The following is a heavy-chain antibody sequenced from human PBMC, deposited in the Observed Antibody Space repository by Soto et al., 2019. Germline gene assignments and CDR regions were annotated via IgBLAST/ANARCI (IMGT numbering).Heavy chain of an antibody. D-gene: IGHD3-22*01. CDR2: IYYSGST. CDR3: ARGDLRITMIVVEYYFDY. Sequence: SETLSLTCTVSGGSISSGGYYWSWIRQHPGKGLEWIGYIYYSGSTYYNPSLKSRVTISVDTSKNQFSLKLSSVTAADTAVYYCARGDLRITMIVVEYYFDYWGQGTLVTVSS. CDR1: GGSISSGGYY. V-gene: IGHV4-31*03. J-gene: IGHJ4*02.